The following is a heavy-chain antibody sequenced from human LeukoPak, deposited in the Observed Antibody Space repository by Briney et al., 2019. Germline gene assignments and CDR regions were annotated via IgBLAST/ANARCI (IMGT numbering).Heavy chain of an antibody. Sequence: GGSLRLSCAASGFTFSSYWMSWVRQAPGKGLECVANIKQDGSEKYYVDSVKGRFTISRDNAKNSLYLQMNSLRAEDTAVYYCAKRSYSGYGRDDAFDIWGQGTMVTVSS. CDR1: GFTFSSYW. V-gene: IGHV3-7*01. D-gene: IGHD5-12*01. CDR2: IKQDGSEK. J-gene: IGHJ3*02. CDR3: AKRSYSGYGRDDAFDI.